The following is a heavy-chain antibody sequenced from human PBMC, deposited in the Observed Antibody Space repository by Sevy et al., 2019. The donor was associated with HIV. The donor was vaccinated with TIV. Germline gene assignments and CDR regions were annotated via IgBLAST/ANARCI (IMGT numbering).Heavy chain of an antibody. V-gene: IGHV3-33*01. Sequence: GGSLRLSCAASGFTFSSYGMHWVRQAPGKGLEWVAVIWYDGSNKYYADSVKGRFTISRDNSKNMLYLQMNSLRAEDTAVYYCARAPGCSGGSCYTAVDYYYGMDVWGQGTTVTVSS. D-gene: IGHD2-15*01. CDR2: IWYDGSNK. J-gene: IGHJ6*02. CDR3: ARAPGCSGGSCYTAVDYYYGMDV. CDR1: GFTFSSYG.